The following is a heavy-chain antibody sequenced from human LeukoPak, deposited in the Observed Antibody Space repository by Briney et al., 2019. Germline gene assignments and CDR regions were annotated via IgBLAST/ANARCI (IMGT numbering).Heavy chain of an antibody. CDR1: GGSISSYY. CDR3: ARGSSSSLDY. Sequence: SETLSLTCTVSGGSISSYYWSWLRQPPGKELEWIGYIYYSGSTNYNPSLKSRVTISVDTSKKQFSLKLSSVTAADTAVYYCARGSSSSLDYWGQGTLVTVSS. J-gene: IGHJ4*02. V-gene: IGHV4-59*01. CDR2: IYYSGST. D-gene: IGHD6-13*01.